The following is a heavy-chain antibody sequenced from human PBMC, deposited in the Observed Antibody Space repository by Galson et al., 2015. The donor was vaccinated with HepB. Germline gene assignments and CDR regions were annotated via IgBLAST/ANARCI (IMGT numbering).Heavy chain of an antibody. CDR2: IWYDGSKK. V-gene: IGHV3-33*01. CDR3: ARVVQQLAYGMDV. J-gene: IGHJ6*02. D-gene: IGHD6-13*01. CDR1: GFSFKSSG. Sequence: SLRLSCAAPGFSFKSSGMHWVRQAPGKGLEWVAIIWYDGSKKYYRDSLKGRFTISRDNSKNKLYLEMNGLRDEDTAVYYCARVVQQLAYGMDVWGQGTTVTVSS.